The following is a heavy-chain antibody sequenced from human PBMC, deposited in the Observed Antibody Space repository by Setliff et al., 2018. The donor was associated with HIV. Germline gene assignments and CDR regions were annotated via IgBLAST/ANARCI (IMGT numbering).Heavy chain of an antibody. CDR3: ATNRVWTYPLDY. V-gene: IGHV4-39*01. D-gene: IGHD3-16*01. Sequence: SETLSLTCTVSGESISGSSYSWGWIRQPPGKGPEWIGSITYSGSARDNPSLKXXVAISVDMSKHQFSLRVTSLTAADTAVYYCATNRVWTYPLDYWGRGTXXTVFS. J-gene: IGHJ4*02. CDR2: ITYSGSA. CDR1: GESISGSSYS.